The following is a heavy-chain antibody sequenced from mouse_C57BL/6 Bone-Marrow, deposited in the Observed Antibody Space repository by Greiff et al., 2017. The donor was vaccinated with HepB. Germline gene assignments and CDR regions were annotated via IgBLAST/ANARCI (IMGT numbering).Heavy chain of an antibody. V-gene: IGHV1-50*01. CDR1: GYTFTSYW. CDR3: ARSTTIVAC. D-gene: IGHD1-1*01. Sequence: QVQLQQPGAELVKPGASVKLSCKASGYTFTSYWMQWVKQRPGQGLEWIGEIDPSDSYTNYNQKFKGKATLTVDTSSSTAYMQLSSLTSEDSAVYYCARSTTIVACWGQGTLITVSA. J-gene: IGHJ3*01. CDR2: IDPSDSYT.